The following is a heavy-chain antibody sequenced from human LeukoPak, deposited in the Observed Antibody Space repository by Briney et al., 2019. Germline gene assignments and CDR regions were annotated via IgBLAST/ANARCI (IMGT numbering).Heavy chain of an antibody. D-gene: IGHD6-13*01. CDR1: GGSISTSTYY. CDR2: IYYTGST. Sequence: SETLSLTCTVSGGSISTSTYYWGWIRQPPGKGLEWIGSIYYTGSTYYNPSLKSRVTISIDTSKNQFSLRLSSVTAADMALYFCARVAAAGNYYFDYWGQGTLVTVSS. CDR3: ARVAAAGNYYFDY. J-gene: IGHJ4*02. V-gene: IGHV4-39*07.